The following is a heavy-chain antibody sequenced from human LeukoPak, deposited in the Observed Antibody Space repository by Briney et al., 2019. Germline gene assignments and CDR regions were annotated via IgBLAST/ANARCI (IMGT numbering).Heavy chain of an antibody. V-gene: IGHV3-7*01. CDR1: GFTFSSSC. CDR2: IKRGGEDK. Sequence: GGSLRLSCAASGFTFSSSCMTWARQAPGKGLEWVANIKRGGEDKYYRDSVKGRFTISRDDAKNSVYLQMNSLRVEDTAVYYCARVQEYSNGSYWGQGILVTVSS. CDR3: ARVQEYSNGSY. D-gene: IGHD4-11*01. J-gene: IGHJ4*02.